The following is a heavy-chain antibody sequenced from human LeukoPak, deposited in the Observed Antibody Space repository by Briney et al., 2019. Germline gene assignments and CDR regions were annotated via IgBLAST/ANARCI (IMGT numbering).Heavy chain of an antibody. CDR2: ISYDGSNK. J-gene: IGHJ3*02. Sequence: GGSLRLSCAASGFTFSSYAMHWVRQAPGKGLEWVAVISYDGSNKYYADSVKGRFTISRDNSKKTMYLQMKSLRGEDTAVYYCAKASGQFDSNDAFDIWGQGTVVTVSS. V-gene: IGHV3-30-3*01. D-gene: IGHD3-9*01. CDR3: AKASGQFDSNDAFDI. CDR1: GFTFSSYA.